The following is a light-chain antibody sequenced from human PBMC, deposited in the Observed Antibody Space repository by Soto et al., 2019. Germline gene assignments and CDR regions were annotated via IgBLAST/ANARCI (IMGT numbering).Light chain of an antibody. V-gene: IGKV3-15*01. Sequence: EIVLTQSPDTLSLSPGERATLSCRASQSVSNNYLAWYQQKAGQAPRPLIYAASTRATGVPARYSGSRSGTEFTLTINSLQSEDFAVYYCQRYNNWPLTFGGGTKVDIK. CDR2: AAS. J-gene: IGKJ4*01. CDR3: QRYNNWPLT. CDR1: QSVSNN.